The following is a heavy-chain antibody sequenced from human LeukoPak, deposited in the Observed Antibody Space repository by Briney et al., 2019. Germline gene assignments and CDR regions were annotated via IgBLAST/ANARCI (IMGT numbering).Heavy chain of an antibody. V-gene: IGHV4-39*01. J-gene: IGHJ4*02. Sequence: SQTLSLTCAVSGVSISSSSYYWGWIRQPPGKGLEWIGSIYYSGSTYYNPSLKSRVTISVDTSKNQFSLKLSSVTAADTAVYHCARSGIASLLDYWGQGTLVTVSS. CDR1: GVSISSSSYY. CDR2: IYYSGST. D-gene: IGHD6-13*01. CDR3: ARSGIASLLDY.